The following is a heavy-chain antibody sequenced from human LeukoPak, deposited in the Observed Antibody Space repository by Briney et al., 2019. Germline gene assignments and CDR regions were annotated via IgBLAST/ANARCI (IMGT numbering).Heavy chain of an antibody. V-gene: IGHV1-69*13. CDR3: ARGVSGTTRFDP. CDR2: IIPIFGTA. D-gene: IGHD1-7*01. J-gene: IGHJ5*02. Sequence: SVKVSCKASGYTFTSYYMHWVRQAPGQGLEWMGGIIPIFGTANYAQKFQGRVTITADESTSTAYMELSSLRSEDTAVYYCARGVSGTTRFDPWGQGTLVTVSS. CDR1: GYTFTSYY.